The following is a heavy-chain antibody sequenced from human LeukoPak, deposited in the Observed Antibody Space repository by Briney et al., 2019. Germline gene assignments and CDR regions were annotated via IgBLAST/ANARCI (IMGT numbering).Heavy chain of an antibody. CDR3: AKSPPDSVVIPAYFDY. Sequence: SGGSLRLSCAASGFTFSSYAMSWVRQASGKGPEWVSAISGSGGSTYYADSVKGRFTISRDNSKNTLYLQMNSLRAEDTAVYYCAKSPPDSVVIPAYFDYWGQGTLGTVSS. D-gene: IGHD2-2*01. CDR2: ISGSGGST. V-gene: IGHV3-23*01. J-gene: IGHJ4*02. CDR1: GFTFSSYA.